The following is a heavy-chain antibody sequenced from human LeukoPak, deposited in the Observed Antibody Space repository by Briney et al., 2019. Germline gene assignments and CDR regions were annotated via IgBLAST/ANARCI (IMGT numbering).Heavy chain of an antibody. Sequence: SETLSLTCTVSGVAISSGSYYRSWIRQPPGRGLEWIGRMYTSGSTNYNPSLKSRVTISVDTSKNQFSLKLSSVTAADTAVYYCARFDLLDAFDIWGQGTMVTVSS. CDR1: GVAISSGSYY. CDR2: MYTSGST. D-gene: IGHD3-3*01. CDR3: ARFDLLDAFDI. J-gene: IGHJ3*02. V-gene: IGHV4-61*02.